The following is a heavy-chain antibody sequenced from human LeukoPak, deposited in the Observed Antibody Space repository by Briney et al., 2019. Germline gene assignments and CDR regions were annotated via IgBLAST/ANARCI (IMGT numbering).Heavy chain of an antibody. V-gene: IGHV1-69*04. J-gene: IGHJ6*02. CDR2: IIPILGIA. CDR3: ARSMVRGLYYYYGMDV. Sequence: GSSVKVSCKASGVTFSSYAISWVRQAPGQGLEWMGRIIPILGIANYAQKFQRRVTITADKSTSTAYMELSSLRSEDTAVYYCARSMVRGLYYYYGMDVWGQGTTVTVSS. CDR1: GVTFSSYA. D-gene: IGHD3-10*01.